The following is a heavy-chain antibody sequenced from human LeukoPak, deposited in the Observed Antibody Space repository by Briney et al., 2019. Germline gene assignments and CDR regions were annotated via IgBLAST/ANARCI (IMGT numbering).Heavy chain of an antibody. CDR3: ARHNRIQLWSVGGDWFDP. Sequence: GESLKISCKGSGYSFTSYWIGWVRQMPGKGLEWMGIIYPGDSDTRYSPSFQGQVTISADKSISTAYLQWSSLKASDTAMYYCARHNRIQLWSVGGDWFDPWGQGTLVTVSS. D-gene: IGHD5-18*01. CDR1: GYSFTSYW. J-gene: IGHJ5*02. CDR2: IYPGDSDT. V-gene: IGHV5-51*01.